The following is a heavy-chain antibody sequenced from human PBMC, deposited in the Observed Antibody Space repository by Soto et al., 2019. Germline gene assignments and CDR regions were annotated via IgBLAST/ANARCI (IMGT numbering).Heavy chain of an antibody. Sequence: EVQLVESGGGLVQPGGSLRLSCATSGFILSDCAMNWVRQAPGKGLEWVSYISSSSSVIDYADSVKGRFTVSRDNARNSLYLQMNSLRAEETAVYYCARDLSWGSNWYYYMDVWGKGTTVPVPS. CDR1: GFILSDCA. CDR2: ISSSSSVI. V-gene: IGHV3-48*01. CDR3: ARDLSWGSNWYYYMDV. J-gene: IGHJ6*03. D-gene: IGHD7-27*01.